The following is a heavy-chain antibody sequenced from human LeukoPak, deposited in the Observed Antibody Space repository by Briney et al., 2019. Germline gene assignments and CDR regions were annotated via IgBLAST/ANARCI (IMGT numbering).Heavy chain of an antibody. Sequence: PGGSLRLSCATSAFIFNNAWTSWVRQAPGKGLEWVSAISGSGGSTYYADSVKGRFTISRDNSKNTLYLQMNSLRAEDTAVYYCARDVAVAGQRYYFDYWGQGTLVTVSS. CDR2: ISGSGGST. J-gene: IGHJ4*02. CDR3: ARDVAVAGQRYYFDY. D-gene: IGHD6-19*01. V-gene: IGHV3-23*01. CDR1: AFIFNNAW.